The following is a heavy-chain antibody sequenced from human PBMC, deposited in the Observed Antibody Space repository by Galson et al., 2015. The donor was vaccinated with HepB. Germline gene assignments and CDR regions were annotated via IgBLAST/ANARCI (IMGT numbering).Heavy chain of an antibody. D-gene: IGHD5-24*01. V-gene: IGHV4-59*12. J-gene: IGHJ4*02. CDR2: TYYGGTT. CDR3: ARDRFVDGYSFGY. Sequence: ETLSLTCAVSGVSFSDYYWTWIRQPPGKGLEYIGFTYYGGTTNYTPSITSRVTISVDTAKIHFSLSLTSVTAADPAVYSCARDRFVDGYSFGYWGQGILVTVSS. CDR1: GVSFSDYY.